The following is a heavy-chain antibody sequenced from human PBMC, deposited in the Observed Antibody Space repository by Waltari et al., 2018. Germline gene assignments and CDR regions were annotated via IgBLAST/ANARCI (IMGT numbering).Heavy chain of an antibody. CDR3: ARAREQNYDFWSGYSFYFDH. J-gene: IGHJ4*02. V-gene: IGHV3-66*02. CDR2: IYTGGLT. D-gene: IGHD3-3*01. CDR1: GFTVSSCY. Sequence: EVQLVESGGDLVQPGGSLRLSCSASGFTVSSCYMAWVRRAPGKGLEWVSLIYTGGLTKYADSVEGRFTISRDKSKNTLFLQMDSLRGDDTAVYYCARAREQNYDFWSGYSFYFDHWGQGALVTVSS.